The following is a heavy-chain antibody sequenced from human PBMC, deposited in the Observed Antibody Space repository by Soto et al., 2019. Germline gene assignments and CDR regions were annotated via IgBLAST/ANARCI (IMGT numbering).Heavy chain of an antibody. Sequence: ASVKVSCKASGYTFTSYARHWVRQAPGQRLEWMGWINAGNGNTKYSQKFQGRVTITRDTSASKAYMELSSLRSEDTAVYYCARVPLVWFGEFPWGPDGFDSWGRGKMFPFSS. CDR1: GYTFTSYA. CDR3: ARVPLVWFGEFPWGPDGFDS. CDR2: INAGNGNT. V-gene: IGHV1-3*01. D-gene: IGHD3-10*01. J-gene: IGHJ3*02.